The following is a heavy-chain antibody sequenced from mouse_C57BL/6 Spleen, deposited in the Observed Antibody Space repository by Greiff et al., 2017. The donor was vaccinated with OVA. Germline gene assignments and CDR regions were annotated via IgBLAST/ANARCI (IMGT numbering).Heavy chain of an antibody. D-gene: IGHD2-2*01. CDR2: IYPGSGST. CDR1: GYTLTSYW. V-gene: IGHV1-55*01. CDR3: AREGMVTRYFDV. J-gene: IGHJ1*03. Sequence: QVQLQQPGAELVKPGASVKMSCKASGYTLTSYWITWVKQRPGPGLEWIGDIYPGSGSTNYNEKFKSKATLTVDTSSSTAYMQLSSLTSEDSAVYYCAREGMVTRYFDVWGTGTTVTVSS.